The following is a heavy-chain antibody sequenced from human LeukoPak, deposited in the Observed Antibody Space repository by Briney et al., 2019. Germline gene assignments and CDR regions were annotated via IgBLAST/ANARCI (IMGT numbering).Heavy chain of an antibody. Sequence: SETLSLTCAVYGGSFSGYYWSSIRQPPGKGLEWIGYIYYSGSTNYNPSLKSRVTISVDTSKNQFSLKLSSVTAADTAVYYCARSMVVAYYYYMDVWGKGTTVTISS. CDR1: GGSFSGYY. CDR2: IYYSGST. J-gene: IGHJ6*03. D-gene: IGHD2-8*01. CDR3: ARSMVVAYYYYMDV. V-gene: IGHV4-59*01.